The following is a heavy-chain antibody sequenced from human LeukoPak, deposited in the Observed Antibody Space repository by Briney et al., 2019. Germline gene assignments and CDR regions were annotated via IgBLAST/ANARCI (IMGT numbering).Heavy chain of an antibody. Sequence: LSGGSLRLSCAASGFTFSSYAMHWVRQAPGKGLEWVAVISYDGSNKYYADSVKGRFTISRDNSKNTLYLQMNSLRAEDTAVYYCARGLLATIVGMIYWGQGTLVTVSS. D-gene: IGHD5-24*01. CDR1: GFTFSSYA. CDR2: ISYDGSNK. CDR3: ARGLLATIVGMIY. J-gene: IGHJ4*02. V-gene: IGHV3-30-3*01.